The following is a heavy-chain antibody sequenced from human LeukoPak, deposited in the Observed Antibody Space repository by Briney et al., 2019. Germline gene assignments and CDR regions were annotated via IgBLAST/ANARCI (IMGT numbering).Heavy chain of an antibody. D-gene: IGHD3-10*01. V-gene: IGHV3-23*01. CDR3: AKRLYGSGGYYQFDY. CDR1: GFTFNTYV. Sequence: GGSLRLSCAASGFTFNTYVISWVRQAPGKGLEWVSTVSAGGGSTYYADSVKGRFTISRDNPKNTLHLQMNSLRAEDTAVYYCAKRLYGSGGYYQFDYWGQGTLVTVSS. J-gene: IGHJ4*02. CDR2: VSAGGGST.